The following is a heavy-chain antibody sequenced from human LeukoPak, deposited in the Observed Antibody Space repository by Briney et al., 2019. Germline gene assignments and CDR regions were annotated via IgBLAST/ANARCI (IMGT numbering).Heavy chain of an antibody. CDR3: AKGYDTSGWYFDY. D-gene: IGHD3-22*01. J-gene: IGHJ4*02. CDR1: GFSIHTYT. CDR2: IRNSDGMT. V-gene: IGHV3-23*01. Sequence: PGQSLRLSCDASGFSIHTYTMYWVRQAPGQGLEWVSGIRNSDGMTYYADSVRGRFTISRDNSKNTLYLQMNSLRAADTAVYFCAKGYDTSGWYFDYWGQGTLVTVSS.